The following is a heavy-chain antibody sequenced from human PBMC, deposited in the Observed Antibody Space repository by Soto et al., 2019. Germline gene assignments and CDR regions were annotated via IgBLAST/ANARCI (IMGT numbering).Heavy chain of an antibody. V-gene: IGHV4-39*01. J-gene: IGHJ6*02. CDR1: GGSISSYY. D-gene: IGHD3-10*01. CDR2: IYYSGST. Sequence: SETLSLTCTVSGGSISSYYWGWIRQPPGKGLEWIGSIYYSGSTYYNPSLKSRVTISVDTSKNQFSLKLSSVTAADTAVYYCATRLTNYYGSGSYYNHYYYGMDVWGQGTTVT. CDR3: ATRLTNYYGSGSYYNHYYYGMDV.